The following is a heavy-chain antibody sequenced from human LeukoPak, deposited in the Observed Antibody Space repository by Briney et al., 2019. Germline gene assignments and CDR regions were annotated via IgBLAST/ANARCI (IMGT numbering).Heavy chain of an antibody. V-gene: IGHV3-48*02. Sequence: GGSLRLSCAASGFTFSSYSMNWVRQAPGKGLEWVSYISYSSSTIYYADSVKGRFTISRDNAKNSLYLQMNSPRDEDTAVYYCARDERAGSGWYFVYWGQGTLVTVSS. CDR3: ARDERAGSGWYFVY. CDR2: ISYSSSTI. D-gene: IGHD6-19*01. CDR1: GFTFSSYS. J-gene: IGHJ4*02.